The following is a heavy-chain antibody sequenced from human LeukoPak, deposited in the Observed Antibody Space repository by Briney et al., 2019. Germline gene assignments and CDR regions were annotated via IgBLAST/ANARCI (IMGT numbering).Heavy chain of an antibody. CDR3: ARGSRGWLHRQSAEYFQH. D-gene: IGHD5-24*01. Sequence: GGSLRLPCAASGFTFSSYWLSWVRQPPGKGLEWVANIQQDGSEKNYVDSVKGRFTISRDNGKNSLYLQMNSLRAEDTAVYYCARGSRGWLHRQSAEYFQHWGQGTLVTVSS. CDR2: IQQDGSEK. CDR1: GFTFSSYW. V-gene: IGHV3-7*01. J-gene: IGHJ1*01.